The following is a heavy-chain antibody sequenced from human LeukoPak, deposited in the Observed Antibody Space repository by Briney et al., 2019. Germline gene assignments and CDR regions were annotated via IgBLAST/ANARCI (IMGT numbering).Heavy chain of an antibody. CDR3: AKGGSQRYFYDSRGYYVDY. CDR2: IWFDGSVH. V-gene: IGHV3-33*03. CDR1: GFNFSGTG. Sequence: PGGSLRLSRAASGFNFSGTGMHWVRQAPSKGLEWVAVIWFDGSVHYYADSVQGRFSLSRDNSKNTLYLHMNSLTADDSAVYYCAKGGSQRYFYDSRGYYVDYWGQGTLVTVSS. J-gene: IGHJ4*02. D-gene: IGHD3-22*01.